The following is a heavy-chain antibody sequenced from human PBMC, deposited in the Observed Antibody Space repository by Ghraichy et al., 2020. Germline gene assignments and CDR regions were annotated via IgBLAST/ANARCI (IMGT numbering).Heavy chain of an antibody. J-gene: IGHJ4*02. CDR2: MHHSGTS. CDR3: ARHRFFKGGEIDS. D-gene: IGHD3-16*01. CDR1: GGSISDSNFY. Sequence: SQTLSLTYTVSGGSISDSNFYWGWIRQSPGKGLEWIGSMHHSGTSYETTSLKSRVSLSIDSFNSQFSLKLTSVTAADTAVYYCARHRFFKGGEIDSWGQGILVAVSS. V-gene: IGHV4-39*01.